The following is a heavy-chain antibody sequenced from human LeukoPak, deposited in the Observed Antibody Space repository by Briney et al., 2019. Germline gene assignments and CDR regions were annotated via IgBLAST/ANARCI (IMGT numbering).Heavy chain of an antibody. Sequence: ASVKVSCKASGYTFTSYGISWVRQAPGQGLEWMGIINPSGGSTSYAQKFQGRVTMTRDTSTSTVYMELSSLRSEDTAVYYCARGGIQYQLLSPYWGQGTLVTVSS. CDR1: GYTFTSYG. CDR2: INPSGGST. V-gene: IGHV1-46*01. CDR3: ARGGIQYQLLSPY. D-gene: IGHD2-2*01. J-gene: IGHJ4*02.